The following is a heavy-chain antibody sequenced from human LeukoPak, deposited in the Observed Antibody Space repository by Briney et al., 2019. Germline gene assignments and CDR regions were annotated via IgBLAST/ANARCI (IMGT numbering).Heavy chain of an antibody. J-gene: IGHJ4*02. CDR3: ARRVWYYDSSGYYYLEGLDY. CDR1: GGTFTSYA. V-gene: IGHV1-69*05. D-gene: IGHD3-22*01. CDR2: IIPIFGTA. Sequence: ASVKVSCKASGGTFTSYAISWVRHAPGQGLDWMGGIIPIFGTANYAQKFQGGVTITTDESTSTAYMELSSLRSEDTAVYYCARRVWYYDSSGYYYLEGLDYWGQGTLVTVSS.